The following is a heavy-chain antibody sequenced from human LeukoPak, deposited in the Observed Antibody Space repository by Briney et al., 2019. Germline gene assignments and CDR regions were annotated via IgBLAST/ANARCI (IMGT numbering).Heavy chain of an antibody. J-gene: IGHJ2*01. CDR3: ARRAAATTLLRRSENWYFDL. CDR1: GGSISSSSYY. Sequence: PSETLSLTCTVSGGSISSSSYYWGWIRQPPGKGLEWIGSIYYSGSTYYNPSLKSRVTISVDTSKDQFSLKLSSVTAADTAVYYCARRAAATTLLRRSENWYFDLWGRGTLVTVSS. CDR2: IYYSGST. D-gene: IGHD4-23*01. V-gene: IGHV4-39*01.